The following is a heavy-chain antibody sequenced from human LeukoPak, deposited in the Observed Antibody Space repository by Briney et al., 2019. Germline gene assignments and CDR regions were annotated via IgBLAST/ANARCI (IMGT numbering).Heavy chain of an antibody. V-gene: IGHV4-34*01. D-gene: IGHD3-22*01. Sequence: SETLSLTCAVYGRSFSGYYWSWIRQPPGKGLEWIGEINHSGSTNYNPSLKSRVTISVDTSKNQFSLKLSSVTAADTAVYYCVIQYYYDSSGGQQPKYFQHWGQGTLVTVSS. J-gene: IGHJ1*01. CDR1: GRSFSGYY. CDR2: INHSGST. CDR3: VIQYYYDSSGGQQPKYFQH.